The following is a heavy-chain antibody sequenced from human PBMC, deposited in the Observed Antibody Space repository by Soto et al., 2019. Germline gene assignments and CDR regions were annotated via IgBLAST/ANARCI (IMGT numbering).Heavy chain of an antibody. V-gene: IGHV3-33*01. Sequence: QVQLVESGGGVVQPGRSLRLSCAASGFTFSSYGMHWVRQAPGKGLEWVAVIWYDGSNKYYADSVKGRFTISRDNSKNTLYLQINGLRAEDTAVYYCARDNRPFYYYYYMDVWGKGTTVTVSS. CDR2: IWYDGSNK. CDR3: ARDNRPFYYYYYMDV. J-gene: IGHJ6*03. CDR1: GFTFSSYG.